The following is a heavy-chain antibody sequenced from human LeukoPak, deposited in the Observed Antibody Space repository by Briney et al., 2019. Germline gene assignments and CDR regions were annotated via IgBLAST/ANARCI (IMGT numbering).Heavy chain of an antibody. Sequence: SETLSLTCAVSGGSISSSNWWSWVRQPPRKGLEWIGEIYHSRSTSYNPSLKSRVTISVDTSKYQFSLKVTSVTAADTAVYYCARQVGRSYGMGVWGQGPTVSVSS. CDR3: ARQVGRSYGMGV. CDR2: IYHSRST. J-gene: IGHJ6*02. V-gene: IGHV4-4*02. CDR1: GGSISSSNW.